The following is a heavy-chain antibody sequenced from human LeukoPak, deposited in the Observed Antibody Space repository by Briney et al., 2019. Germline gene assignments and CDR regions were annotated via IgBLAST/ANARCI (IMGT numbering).Heavy chain of an antibody. CDR3: AKIRDGYKLPIFDY. Sequence: GGSLRLSCAASGFTFSSYSMNWVRQAPGKGLEWVSSISSSSSYIYYADSVKGRFTISRDNSKNTLYLQMNSLRAEDTAVYYCAKIRDGYKLPIFDYWGQGTLVTVSS. CDR2: ISSSSSYI. D-gene: IGHD5-24*01. J-gene: IGHJ4*02. V-gene: IGHV3-21*04. CDR1: GFTFSSYS.